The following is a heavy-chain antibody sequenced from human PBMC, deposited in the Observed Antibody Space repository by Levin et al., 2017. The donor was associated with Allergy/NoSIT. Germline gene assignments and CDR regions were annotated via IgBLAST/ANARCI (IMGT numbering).Heavy chain of an antibody. CDR3: AKDRHSSGWYRFYFDY. CDR2: ISGSGGST. Sequence: GGSLRLSCAASGFTFSSYAMSWVRQAPGKGLEWVSAISGSGGSTYYADSVKGRFTISRDNSKNTLYLQMNSLRAEDTAVYYCAKDRHSSGWYRFYFDYWGQGTLVTVSS. CDR1: GFTFSSYA. J-gene: IGHJ4*02. V-gene: IGHV3-23*01. D-gene: IGHD6-19*01.